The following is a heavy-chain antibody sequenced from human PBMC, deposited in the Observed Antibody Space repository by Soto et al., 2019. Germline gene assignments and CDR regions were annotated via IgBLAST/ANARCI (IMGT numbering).Heavy chain of an antibody. V-gene: IGHV1-69*01. J-gene: IGHJ5*02. CDR3: ARERKRMITVGGVVGWFDP. CDR1: GGTFSSYA. Sequence: QVQLVQSGAEVKKPGSSVKVSCKASGGTFSSYAISWVRQAPGQGLEWMGGVIPIFGTANYAQKFQGRVTITADESTSTGYKEVSSLRSDDTAVYYCARERKRMITVGGVVGWFDPWGQGTLVTVSS. D-gene: IGHD3-16*01. CDR2: VIPIFGTA.